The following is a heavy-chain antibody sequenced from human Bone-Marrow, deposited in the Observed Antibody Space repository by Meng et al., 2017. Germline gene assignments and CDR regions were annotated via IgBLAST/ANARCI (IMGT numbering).Heavy chain of an antibody. CDR1: GFTFSSYA. D-gene: IGHD4-17*01. Sequence: GESLKISCAASGFTFSSYAMHWVRQAPGKGLEYVSAISSNGGSTYYANSVKGRFTISRDNSKNTLYLQMGSLRAEDMAVYYCARDSVPWVTTGGYFDYWGQGTLVTVSS. V-gene: IGHV3-64*01. J-gene: IGHJ4*02. CDR3: ARDSVPWVTTGGYFDY. CDR2: ISSNGGST.